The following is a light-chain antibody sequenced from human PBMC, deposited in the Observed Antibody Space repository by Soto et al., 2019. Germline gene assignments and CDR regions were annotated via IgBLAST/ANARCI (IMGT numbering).Light chain of an antibody. J-gene: IGLJ2*01. CDR1: SSNIGAGYD. CDR2: VNS. CDR3: QSYDSSLSGSV. Sequence: QSVLRQPPSVSGAPGQRVTISCTGSSSNIGAGYDVHWYQQLPGTAPKLLIYVNSNRPSGVPDRFSGSKSGTSASLAITGLQADDEADYYCQSYDSSLSGSVFGGGTKLTVL. V-gene: IGLV1-40*01.